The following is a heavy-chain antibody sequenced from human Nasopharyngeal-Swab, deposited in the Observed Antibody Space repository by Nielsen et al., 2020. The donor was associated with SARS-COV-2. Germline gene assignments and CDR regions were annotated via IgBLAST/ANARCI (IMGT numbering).Heavy chain of an antibody. Sequence: GESLKISCAASGFTFSSYWMSWVRQPQGKGLEWVANIKQDGSEKYYVDSVKGRFTISRDNAKNSLYLQMNSLRAEDTAVYYCARDPHEGWVYWGQGTLVTVSS. CDR3: ARDPHEGWVY. CDR2: IKQDGSEK. D-gene: IGHD5-24*01. V-gene: IGHV3-7*01. J-gene: IGHJ4*02. CDR1: GFTFSSYW.